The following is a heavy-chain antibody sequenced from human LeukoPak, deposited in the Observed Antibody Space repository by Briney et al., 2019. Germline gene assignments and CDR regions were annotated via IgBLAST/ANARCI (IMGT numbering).Heavy chain of an antibody. CDR2: ISPTDSDT. V-gene: IGHV5-51*01. Sequence: GESLKISCKDSGYSFTSYWIGWVRQMPGKGLEWMGIISPTDSDTRYSPSFQGQVTISADKSISTAYLQWSSLKASDTAMYYCARHSVYCGGDCYLEDWFDPWGQGTLVTVSS. J-gene: IGHJ5*02. D-gene: IGHD2-21*02. CDR1: GYSFTSYW. CDR3: ARHSVYCGGDCYLEDWFDP.